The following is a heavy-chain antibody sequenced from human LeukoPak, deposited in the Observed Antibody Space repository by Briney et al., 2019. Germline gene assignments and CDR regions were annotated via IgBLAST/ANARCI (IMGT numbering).Heavy chain of an antibody. D-gene: IGHD6-13*01. CDR3: AKDQELATPGWFDY. V-gene: IGHV3-23*01. J-gene: IGHJ4*02. CDR1: GFTLTSYA. Sequence: PGGSLRLSCAASGFTLTSYAMSWVRQAPGKGLEWVSTISGGGKIYYADSVKGRFTISRDTSKNTLYLQMNSLRAEDTAVYYCAKDQELATPGWFDYWGQGTLVTVSS. CDR2: ISGGGKI.